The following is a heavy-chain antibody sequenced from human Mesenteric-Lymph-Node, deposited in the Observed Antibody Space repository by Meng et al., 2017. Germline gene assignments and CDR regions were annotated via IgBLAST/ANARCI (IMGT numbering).Heavy chain of an antibody. V-gene: IGHV4-39*01. Sequence: QLQLQDSGPGLGKPSESLSLSFPVSGGSIRSSSYYWGWIRQPPGKGLEYIGSIFYSGNTYYNPSLKSRVTISIDTSENQFSLKLSSVTAADTAVYYCARRVFYGSANFDYWGQGTLVTVSS. J-gene: IGHJ4*02. CDR1: GGSIRSSSYY. D-gene: IGHD3-10*01. CDR3: ARRVFYGSANFDY. CDR2: IFYSGNT.